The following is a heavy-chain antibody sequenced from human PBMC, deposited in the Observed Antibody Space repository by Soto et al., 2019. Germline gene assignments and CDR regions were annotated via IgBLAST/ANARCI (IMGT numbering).Heavy chain of an antibody. V-gene: IGHV1-18*01. CDR3: ARGRKIVVVPAAHFDY. Sequence: ASVKVSCKASGYTFTSYGISWVRQAPGQGLEWMGWISAYNGNTNYAQKLQGRVTMTTDTSTSTAYMELRSLRSDDTAVYYCARGRKIVVVPAAHFDYWGQGTLVTVSS. CDR1: GYTFTSYG. CDR2: ISAYNGNT. D-gene: IGHD2-2*01. J-gene: IGHJ4*02.